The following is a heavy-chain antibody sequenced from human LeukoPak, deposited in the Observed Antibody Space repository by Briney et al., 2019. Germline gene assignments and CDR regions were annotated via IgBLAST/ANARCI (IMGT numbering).Heavy chain of an antibody. Sequence: PGGSLRLSCAASGFTFSSYWMHWVRQPPGKGLEWVANIKEDGGRKHYVDSVGGRFTISRDITKNSLYLQMNSLRAEDTAVYYCARDSVASGSLDYWGQGALVTVSS. CDR2: IKEDGGRK. CDR3: ARDSVASGSLDY. D-gene: IGHD3-10*01. CDR1: GFTFSSYW. V-gene: IGHV3-7*01. J-gene: IGHJ4*02.